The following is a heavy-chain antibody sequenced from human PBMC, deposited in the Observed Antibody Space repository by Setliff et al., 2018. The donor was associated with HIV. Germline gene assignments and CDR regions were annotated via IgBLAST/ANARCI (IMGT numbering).Heavy chain of an antibody. J-gene: IGHJ4*02. Sequence: GGSLRLSCAASGFTFSSYWMHWVRQVPGKGLMWVSRINGDGTTKRYAESVQGRFIISRDNAKNTGTAYMELSSLRSEDTAVYYCATRGRDLGFDYWGQGTLVTVSS. CDR2: INGDGTTK. V-gene: IGHV3-74*01. CDR1: GFTFSSYW. CDR3: ATRGRDLGFDY. D-gene: IGHD1-1*01.